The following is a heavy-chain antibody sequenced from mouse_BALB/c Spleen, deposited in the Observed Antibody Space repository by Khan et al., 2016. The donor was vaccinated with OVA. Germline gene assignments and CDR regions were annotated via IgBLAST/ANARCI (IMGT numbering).Heavy chain of an antibody. CDR2: IRNKANGYTT. Sequence: EVELVESGGGLVQPGDSLRLSCATSGFTFTAYYMSWVRQPPGKALEWLGFIRNKANGYTTESTPSVKGRFTIPRANSQTLLYLHMNTLRAEDSAAYYCARDKPTTMDYWGQGTSVTVSS. J-gene: IGHJ4*01. D-gene: IGHD1-1*01. CDR3: ARDKPTTMDY. CDR1: GFTFTAYY. V-gene: IGHV7-3*02.